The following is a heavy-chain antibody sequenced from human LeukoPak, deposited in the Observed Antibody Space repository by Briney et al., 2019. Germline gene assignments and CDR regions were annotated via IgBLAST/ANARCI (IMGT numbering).Heavy chain of an antibody. CDR2: VKEDGSDK. Sequence: PGGSLSLTCAASGFTFSSRWLSWVRQAPGKGLEWVANVKEDGSDKHYVDSVKGRFTISRDNAKNSLYLQMNSLRAADTAVYYCARGGQLGTWGQGTLVTVSS. CDR3: ARGGQLGT. J-gene: IGHJ5*02. CDR1: GFTFSSRW. D-gene: IGHD1-1*01. V-gene: IGHV3-7*01.